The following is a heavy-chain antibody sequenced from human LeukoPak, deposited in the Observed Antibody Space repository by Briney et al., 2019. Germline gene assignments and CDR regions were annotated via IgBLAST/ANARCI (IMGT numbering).Heavy chain of an antibody. D-gene: IGHD2/OR15-2a*01. CDR2: ISGSDGST. CDR1: GFTFSSYA. Sequence: PGGSLRLSCAASGFTFSSYAMSWVRQAPGKGLEWVSSISGSDGSTYYADSVKGRFTISRDNSKNTPYLQMNSLRAEDTAVYYCARAGNTRFDYWGQGTLVTVSS. J-gene: IGHJ4*02. V-gene: IGHV3-23*01. CDR3: ARAGNTRFDY.